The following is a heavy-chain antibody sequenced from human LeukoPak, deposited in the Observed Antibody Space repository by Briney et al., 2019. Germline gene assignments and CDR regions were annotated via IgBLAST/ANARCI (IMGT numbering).Heavy chain of an antibody. D-gene: IGHD1-26*01. CDR3: ARHIIVGAIPDAFDI. V-gene: IGHV4-59*08. CDR1: GGSISSYY. Sequence: SETLSLTCTVSGGSISSYYWSWIRQPPGKGLEWIGYIYYSGSTNYNPSLKSRVTISVDTSKNQFSLELSSVTAADTAVYYCARHIIVGAIPDAFDIWGQGTMVTVSS. CDR2: IYYSGST. J-gene: IGHJ3*02.